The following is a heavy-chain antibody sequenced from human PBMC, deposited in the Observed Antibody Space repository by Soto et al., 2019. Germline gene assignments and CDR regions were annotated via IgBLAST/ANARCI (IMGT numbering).Heavy chain of an antibody. CDR2: IIPILALT. J-gene: IGHJ5*02. CDR1: GDTSSTYS. CDR3: ARGYCSGGSCSAPRYNWFDP. Sequence: QVQLVQSGAEVKKTGSSVKVSCKASGDTSSTYSINWVRQAPGQGLEWVGRIIPILALTNYAQRFQGRVTITADKSTSKVYMELSSRRSEDTAVYYCARGYCSGGSCSAPRYNWFDPWGQGTLVTVSS. D-gene: IGHD2-15*01. V-gene: IGHV1-69*02.